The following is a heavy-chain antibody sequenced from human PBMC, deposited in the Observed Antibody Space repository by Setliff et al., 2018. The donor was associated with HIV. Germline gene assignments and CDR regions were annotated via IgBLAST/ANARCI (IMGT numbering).Heavy chain of an antibody. J-gene: IGHJ4*02. V-gene: IGHV3-7*01. CDR2: VKQDGSDK. D-gene: IGHD4-4*01. CDR1: GLPFYNYW. CDR3: ARFRLYHYSNKVDY. Sequence: GGSLRLSCVASGLPFYNYWMSWVRQAPGKGLEWVANVKQDGSDKYYVDSVKGRFTISRDNAKNSLYLQMNSLRAEDTAVYYCARFRLYHYSNKVDYWGQGTLVTVSS.